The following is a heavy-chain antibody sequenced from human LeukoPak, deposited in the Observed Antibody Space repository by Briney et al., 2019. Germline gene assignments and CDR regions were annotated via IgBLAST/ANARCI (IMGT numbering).Heavy chain of an antibody. J-gene: IGHJ5*02. Sequence: SVKVSCKASGYPYTTYGISWVRQPPGRGLEWMGWISTYNGDTNYAQKFQGRVIMTTDTYTSTAYIELRSLRSDDTAAYYCAREWWGYDVLTGDNWFDPWGQGTLVTVSS. CDR2: ISTYNGDT. V-gene: IGHV1-18*01. D-gene: IGHD3-9*01. CDR3: AREWWGYDVLTGDNWFDP. CDR1: GYPYTTYG.